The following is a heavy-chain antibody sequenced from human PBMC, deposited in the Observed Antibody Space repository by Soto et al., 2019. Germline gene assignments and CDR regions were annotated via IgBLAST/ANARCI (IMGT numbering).Heavy chain of an antibody. Sequence: QVQLQESGPGLVKASQTLSLTCTLSGASVSSAEHYWSWIRQPPGKGLEWVGYTYYSGGSYYDASLQRRVSISVDTSQSQFSLKLTSVTAADTAVYYCARLSGYDPAGAADKWGPGILVSVSS. V-gene: IGHV4-30-4*01. CDR3: ARLSGYDPAGAADK. D-gene: IGHD5-12*01. CDR1: GASVSSAEHY. J-gene: IGHJ4*02. CDR2: TYYSGGS.